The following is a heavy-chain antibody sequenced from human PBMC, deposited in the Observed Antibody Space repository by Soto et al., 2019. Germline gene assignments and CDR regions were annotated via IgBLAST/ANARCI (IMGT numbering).Heavy chain of an antibody. CDR1: GFTFSSCA. CDR3: AFSRSGSGYYYAFDI. Sequence: QVQLVESGGGVVQPGRSLRLSCAASGFTFSSCAMHWVRQAPGKGLEWVAVISYDGSNKYYADSVKGRFTISRDNSKNTLYLQMNSLRAEDTAVYYCAFSRSGSGYYYAFDIWGQGTMVTVSS. J-gene: IGHJ3*02. D-gene: IGHD3-22*01. V-gene: IGHV3-30-3*01. CDR2: ISYDGSNK.